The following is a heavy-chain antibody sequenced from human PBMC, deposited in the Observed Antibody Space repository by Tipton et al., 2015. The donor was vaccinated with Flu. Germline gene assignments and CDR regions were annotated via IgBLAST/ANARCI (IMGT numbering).Heavy chain of an antibody. J-gene: IGHJ4*02. D-gene: IGHD2-2*01. CDR1: GFTFSDYY. Sequence: SLRLSCAASGFTFSDYYMSWIRQTPGKGLEWVSYISSSGSTIYYADSVKGRFTISRDNAKNSLYLQMNSLRAEDTAVYYCARELVVPAATFDYWGQGTLVTVSS. V-gene: IGHV3-11*01. CDR3: ARELVVPAATFDY. CDR2: ISSSGSTI.